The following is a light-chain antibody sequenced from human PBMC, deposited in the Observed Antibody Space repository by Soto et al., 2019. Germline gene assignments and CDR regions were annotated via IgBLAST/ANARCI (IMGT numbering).Light chain of an antibody. CDR1: QSISSW. CDR2: IAS. CDR3: PQTSIPPHP. V-gene: IGKV1-39*01. Sequence: IQVTQSAATLSASERDRVTITGRASQSISSWLAWYQQKPGKAPKLLINIASSLQSGVPSRFSGSGSGTDFTLTISNVQPEDFVTDYCPQTSIPPHPFGHVTRPEIK. J-gene: IGKJ5*01.